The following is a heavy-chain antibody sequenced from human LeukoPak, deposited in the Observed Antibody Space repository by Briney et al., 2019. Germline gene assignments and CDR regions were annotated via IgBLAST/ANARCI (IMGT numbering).Heavy chain of an antibody. V-gene: IGHV1-2*02. CDR3: ARGGGSSHPPYNWFDP. D-gene: IGHD1-26*01. J-gene: IGHJ5*02. CDR1: GYTFTGYY. CDR2: INPNSGGT. Sequence: ASVKVSCKASGYTFTGYYMHWVRQAPGQGLEWMGWINPNSGGTNYAQKFQGRVTMTRDTSISTAYMELCRLRSDDTAVYYCARGGGSSHPPYNWFDPWGQGTLVTVSS.